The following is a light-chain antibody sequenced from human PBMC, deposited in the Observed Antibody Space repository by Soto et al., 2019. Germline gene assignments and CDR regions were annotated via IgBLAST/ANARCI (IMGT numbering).Light chain of an antibody. CDR1: SSDVGGYNY. CDR3: SSYTSSSTLVV. CDR2: DVS. Sequence: QSVLTQPASVSGSPGQSITISCTGTSSDVGGYNYVSWYQQHPGKAPKLMIYDVSNRPSGASSRFSGSKSGNTASLTISGLQAEDEADYYCSSYTSSSTLVVFGGGTKLTVL. V-gene: IGLV2-14*01. J-gene: IGLJ2*01.